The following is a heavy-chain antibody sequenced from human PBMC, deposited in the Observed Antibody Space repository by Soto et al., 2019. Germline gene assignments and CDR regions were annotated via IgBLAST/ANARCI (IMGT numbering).Heavy chain of an antibody. V-gene: IGHV1-46*01. J-gene: IGHJ4*02. CDR3: ARRSNYGDYADDY. D-gene: IGHD4-17*01. CDR1: GYTFTRYY. Sequence: QVQLVQSGAEVKKPGASVKVSCKASGYTFTRYYIHWVRHAPGQGLEWMGIINPSDATTTYAQKFQGRVAMTSDTSAGTVYMEVSSLRSEDTAVYYCARRSNYGDYADDYWGQGTLITVSS. CDR2: INPSDATT.